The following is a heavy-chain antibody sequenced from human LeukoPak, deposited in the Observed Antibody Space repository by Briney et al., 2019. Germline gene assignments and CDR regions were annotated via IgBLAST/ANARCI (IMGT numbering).Heavy chain of an antibody. CDR3: AKKADVGSYYDY. CDR2: ISGSGGST. J-gene: IGHJ4*02. Sequence: GGSLRLSCAASGFTFSSYATSWVRQAPGKGLEWVSAISGSGGSTYYADFVKGRFTISRDNSKNTLYLQMNSLRAEDTAVYYCAKKADVGSYYDYGGQGTLVTVSS. D-gene: IGHD1-26*01. V-gene: IGHV3-23*01. CDR1: GFTFSSYA.